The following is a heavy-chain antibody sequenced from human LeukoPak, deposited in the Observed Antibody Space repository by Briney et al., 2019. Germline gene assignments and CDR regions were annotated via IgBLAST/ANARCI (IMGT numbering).Heavy chain of an antibody. CDR1: GFTFSSYS. J-gene: IGHJ4*02. V-gene: IGHV3-21*01. CDR3: ARDREGGPTWDY. Sequence: GGSLRLSCAASGFTFSSYSMNWVRQAPGKGLEWVSSISSSSSYIYYADSVKGRFTISRDNAKNSLYLQMNSLRAEDTAVYYCARDREGGPTWDYWGQGTLVTVSS. CDR2: ISSSSSYI. D-gene: IGHD1-26*01.